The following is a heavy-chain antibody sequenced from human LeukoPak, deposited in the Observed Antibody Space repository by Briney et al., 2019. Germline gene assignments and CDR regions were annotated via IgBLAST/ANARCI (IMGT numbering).Heavy chain of an antibody. V-gene: IGHV4-39*01. J-gene: IGHJ3*02. CDR3: ARHARKNYDSGANDAFDI. D-gene: IGHD3-10*01. Sequence: SETLSLTCTVSGDSISSNFYYWGWIRQPPGKGLEWIGSFYYSGSTYYNPSLRSRVTISVDTSKNQFSLKLSSVTAADTAVYYCARHARKNYDSGANDAFDIWGQGTKVTVSS. CDR2: FYYSGST. CDR1: GDSISSNFYY.